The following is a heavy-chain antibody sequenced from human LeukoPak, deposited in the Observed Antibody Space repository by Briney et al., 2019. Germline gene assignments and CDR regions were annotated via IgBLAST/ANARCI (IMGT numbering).Heavy chain of an antibody. Sequence: PGGSLTLSCAASGFTFSSYDMHWVRHAPRKGLEWVANIKQDGSEKYYVDSVKGRFTISRDNAKNSMYLQMNRLRVEDTAVYYCARDRAFLGYCSGGSCYSYFGFDYWVQGTLVTVSS. CDR2: IKQDGSEK. CDR1: GFTFSSYD. V-gene: IGHV3-7*01. CDR3: ARDRAFLGYCSGGSCYSYFGFDY. J-gene: IGHJ4*02. D-gene: IGHD2-15*01.